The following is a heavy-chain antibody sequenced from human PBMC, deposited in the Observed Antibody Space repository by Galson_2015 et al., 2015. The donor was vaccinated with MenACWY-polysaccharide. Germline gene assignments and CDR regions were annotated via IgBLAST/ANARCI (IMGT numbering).Heavy chain of an antibody. CDR1: GFTFSSYG. CDR3: ARRVRDTYYYGMDV. Sequence: SLRLSCAASGFTFSSYGMHWVRQAPGKGLEWVAVIWYDGSNKYYADSVKGRFTISRDNSKNTLYLQMNSLRAEDTAVYYCARRVRDTYYYGMDVWGQGTTVTVSS. CDR2: IWYDGSNK. V-gene: IGHV3-33*01. J-gene: IGHJ6*02. D-gene: IGHD1-1*01.